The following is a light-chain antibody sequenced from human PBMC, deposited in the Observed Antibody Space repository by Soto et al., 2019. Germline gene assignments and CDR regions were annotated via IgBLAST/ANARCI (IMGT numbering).Light chain of an antibody. J-gene: IGKJ5*01. CDR1: QGISNW. V-gene: IGKV1-5*01. CDR3: QQRKNWPPIT. CDR2: AAS. Sequence: DIQMTQSPSTLSASIGDTVTVACRASQGISNWLAWYQQKPGKAPKRLIYAASSLQSGVPSRFSGSGSGTVFTLTIGSLEPEDSAVYYRQQRKNWPPITFGQGTRLEIK.